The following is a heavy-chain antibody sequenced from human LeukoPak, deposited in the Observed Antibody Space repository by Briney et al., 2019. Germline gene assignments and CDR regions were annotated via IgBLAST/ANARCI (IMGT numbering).Heavy chain of an antibody. J-gene: IGHJ6*03. CDR1: GGSFSGYY. CDR2: INHSGST. Sequence: PSETLSLTCAVYGGSFSGYYWSWIRQPPGKGLEWIGEINHSGSTNYNPSLKSRVTISVDTSKNQFSLKLSSVTAADTAVYYCARGFKGISSSWYVGSYYYYMDVWAKGPRSPSP. V-gene: IGHV4-34*01. CDR3: ARGFKGISSSWYVGSYYYYMDV. D-gene: IGHD6-13*01.